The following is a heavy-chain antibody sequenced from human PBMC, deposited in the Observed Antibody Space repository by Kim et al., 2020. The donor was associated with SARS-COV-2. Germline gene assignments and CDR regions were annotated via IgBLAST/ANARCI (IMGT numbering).Heavy chain of an antibody. CDR3: ARRSGGWFRYFDY. V-gene: IGHV4-39*01. Sequence: YYNPTLKSRVTISEDTSKNQFSLKLSSVTAADTAVYYCARRSGGWFRYFDYWGQGTLVTVSS. D-gene: IGHD6-19*01. J-gene: IGHJ4*02.